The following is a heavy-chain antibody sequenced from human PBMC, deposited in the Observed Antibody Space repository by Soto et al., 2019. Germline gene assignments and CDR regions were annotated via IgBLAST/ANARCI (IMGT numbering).Heavy chain of an antibody. CDR1: VWSFSGYY. Sequence: PSETLSLTCAFYVWSFSGYYWSCIRHPPGKGLEWIGEINHSGSTNYNPSLKSRVTISVDTSKNQFSLKLSSVTAADTAVYYCARGTRLSPPILHYHFEYWGQGTLVSVSS. CDR3: ARGTRLSPPILHYHFEY. D-gene: IGHD2-2*02. V-gene: IGHV4-34*01. J-gene: IGHJ4*02. CDR2: INHSGST.